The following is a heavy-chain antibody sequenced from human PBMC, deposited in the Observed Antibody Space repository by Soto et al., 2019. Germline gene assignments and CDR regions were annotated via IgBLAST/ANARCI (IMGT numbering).Heavy chain of an antibody. V-gene: IGHV4-30-2*01. CDR1: GYSITSPSSS. Sequence: TPCLPCIVSGYSITSPSSSRMWFRQAPRMSLEWIGDIYRRGSTPYIPSVKRRATSSVHRSQTQSSLSLQSVTAADTAVYFCARHKLGHFFDIWERRTLVT. CDR3: ARHKLGHFFDI. J-gene: IGHJ3*02. CDR2: IYRRGST. D-gene: IGHD3-16*01.